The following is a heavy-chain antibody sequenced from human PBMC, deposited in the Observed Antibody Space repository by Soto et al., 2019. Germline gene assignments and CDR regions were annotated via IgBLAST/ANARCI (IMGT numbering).Heavy chain of an antibody. CDR3: ARLSIVVVTATNKRVDY. V-gene: IGHV3-30-3*01. CDR2: ISYDGSNK. J-gene: IGHJ4*02. D-gene: IGHD2-21*02. CDR1: GFTFSSYA. Sequence: SLRLSCAASGFTFSSYAMHWVRQAPGKGLEWVAVISYDGSNKYYADSVKGRFTISRDNSKNTLYLQMNSLRAEDTAVYYCARLSIVVVTATNKRVDYWGQGTLVTVSS.